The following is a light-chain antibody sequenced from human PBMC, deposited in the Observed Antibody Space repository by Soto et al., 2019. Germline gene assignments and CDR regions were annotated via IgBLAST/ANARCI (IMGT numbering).Light chain of an antibody. Sequence: EVVLTQSPATLSLSPEERATLSCRASQSVANYIAWYQKRPGQSPRLLIYDSSNRATGIPARFTGSGSGTDFTLTISSLEPEDFAVYYCQQRGSWPPLTFGGGTKVEIK. V-gene: IGKV3-11*01. J-gene: IGKJ4*01. CDR1: QSVANY. CDR3: QQRGSWPPLT. CDR2: DSS.